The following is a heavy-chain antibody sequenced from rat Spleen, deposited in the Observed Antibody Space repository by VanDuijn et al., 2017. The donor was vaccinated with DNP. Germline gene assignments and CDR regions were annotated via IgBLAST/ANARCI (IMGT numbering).Heavy chain of an antibody. V-gene: IGHV5-58*01. Sequence: EVQLVESGGGLVQPGRSLKLSCLASGFTFSNYGMNWIRQAPGKGLEWVASINTDGGSTYYPDSVKGRFTISRDNAENTVYLQMNSLRSEDTATYYCAKDLGTTVAHAMDAWGQGTSVTVSS. CDR2: INTDGGST. J-gene: IGHJ4*01. D-gene: IGHD1-1*01. CDR3: AKDLGTTVAHAMDA. CDR1: GFTFSNYG.